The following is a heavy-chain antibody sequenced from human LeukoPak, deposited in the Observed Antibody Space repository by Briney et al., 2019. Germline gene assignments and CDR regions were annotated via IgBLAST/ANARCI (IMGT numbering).Heavy chain of an antibody. CDR1: GLTFSSYA. CDR3: AKDQDYYGSGSYIV. CDR2: ISGSGGST. Sequence: PGGSLRLSCAASGLTFSSYAMSWVRQALGKGLEWVSAISGSGGSTYYADSVKGRFTISRDHSKNTLYLQMNSLRAEDTAIYYCAKDQDYYGSGSYIVWGQGTLVTVSS. V-gene: IGHV3-23*01. D-gene: IGHD3-10*01. J-gene: IGHJ4*02.